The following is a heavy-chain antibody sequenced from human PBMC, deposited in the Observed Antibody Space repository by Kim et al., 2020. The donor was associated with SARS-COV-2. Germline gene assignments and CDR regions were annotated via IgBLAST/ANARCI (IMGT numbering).Heavy chain of an antibody. Sequence: GGSLRLSCAASGFTFSSYGMHWVRQVPGKGLEWVAVISYDGSNKYYADSVKGRFTISRDNSKNTLYLQMNSLRAEDTAVYYCAKDIVVVPAALGSRNYYYHGMDVWGQGTTVTVSS. V-gene: IGHV3-30*18. D-gene: IGHD2-2*01. CDR2: ISYDGSNK. CDR1: GFTFSSYG. CDR3: AKDIVVVPAALGSRNYYYHGMDV. J-gene: IGHJ6*02.